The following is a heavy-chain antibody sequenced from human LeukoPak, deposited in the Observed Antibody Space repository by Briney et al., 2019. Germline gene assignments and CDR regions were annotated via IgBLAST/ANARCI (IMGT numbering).Heavy chain of an antibody. CDR1: GFSFSFYW. J-gene: IGHJ4*02. CDR3: VRDFIYNTACTGC. V-gene: IGHV3-74*01. Sequence: GGSLRLSCAASGFSFSFYWMHWVRQAPGKGPVWVSRIKTDGSIADYADSVKGRFTISRDNAKNSLYLQMNSLRAEDTAVYYCVRDFIYNTACTGCWGQATPVTAS. D-gene: IGHD5-18*01. CDR2: IKTDGSIA.